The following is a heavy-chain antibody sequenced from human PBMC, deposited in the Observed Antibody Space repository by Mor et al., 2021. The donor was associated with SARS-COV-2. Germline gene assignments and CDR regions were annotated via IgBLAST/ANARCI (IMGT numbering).Heavy chain of an antibody. Sequence: DSVKGRFTVSRENAKNSVFLQMNSLRAGDTAVYYCARDAGIAVADWYFDLWGRGTLVTVSS. V-gene: IGHV3-13*01. J-gene: IGHJ2*01. CDR3: ARDAGIAVADWYFDL. D-gene: IGHD6-19*01.